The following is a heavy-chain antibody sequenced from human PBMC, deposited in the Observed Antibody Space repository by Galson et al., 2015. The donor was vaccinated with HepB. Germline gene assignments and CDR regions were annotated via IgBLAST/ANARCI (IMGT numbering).Heavy chain of an antibody. CDR1: GGSISSGGYY. V-gene: IGHV4-31*03. CDR2: IYYSGST. J-gene: IGHJ4*02. D-gene: IGHD4-17*01. CDR3: ARGTYDYGDPGAEYYFDY. Sequence: LSLTCTVSGGSISSGGYYWNWIRQHPGKGLEWIGYIYYSGSTYYNPSLKSRVTISVDTSKNQFSLKLSSVTAADTAVYYCARGTYDYGDPGAEYYFDYWSQGTLVTVSS.